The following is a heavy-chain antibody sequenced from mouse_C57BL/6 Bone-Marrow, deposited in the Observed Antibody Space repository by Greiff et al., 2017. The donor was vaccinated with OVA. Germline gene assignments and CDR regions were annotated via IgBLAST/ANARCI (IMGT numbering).Heavy chain of an antibody. CDR3: TTERGDD. CDR2: IDPENGDT. Sequence: VQLQQSGAELVRPGASVKLSCTASGFNIKDDYMHWVKQRPEQGLEWIGWIDPENGDTEYASKFQGKATITADTSSNTAYLQLSSLTSEDTAVYYCTTERGDDWGQGTSVTGSS. J-gene: IGHJ4*01. V-gene: IGHV14-4*01. CDR1: GFNIKDDY.